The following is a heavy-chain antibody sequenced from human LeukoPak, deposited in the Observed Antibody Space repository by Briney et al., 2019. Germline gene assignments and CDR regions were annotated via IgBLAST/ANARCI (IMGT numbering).Heavy chain of an antibody. CDR3: AWGESRSSSWYYFDY. V-gene: IGHV5-51*01. J-gene: IGHJ4*02. CDR1: GYSFTTYW. D-gene: IGHD6-13*01. CDR2: IYPADSTA. Sequence: GESLKISCKASGYSFTTYWIGWVRQVPGKGLEWVGIIYPADSTAKYSPSFQGQVTISVDKSISTAYLQWSSLKASDTAMYYCAWGESRSSSWYYFDYWGQGTLVTVSS.